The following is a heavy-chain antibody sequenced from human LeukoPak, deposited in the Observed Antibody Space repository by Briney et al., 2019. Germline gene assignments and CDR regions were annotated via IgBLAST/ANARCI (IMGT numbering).Heavy chain of an antibody. V-gene: IGHV4-59*01. CDR1: GGSISSDY. CDR2: IYDTGST. Sequence: SETLSLTCTVSGGSISSDYWSWIRQPPGKGLEWIGYIYDTGSTNYNPSLKSRVTISVDTSKNQFSLKLSSVTAADTAVYYCARDLRGITVAGPKNYYYMDVWGKGTTVTVSS. CDR3: ARDLRGITVAGPKNYYYMDV. D-gene: IGHD6-19*01. J-gene: IGHJ6*03.